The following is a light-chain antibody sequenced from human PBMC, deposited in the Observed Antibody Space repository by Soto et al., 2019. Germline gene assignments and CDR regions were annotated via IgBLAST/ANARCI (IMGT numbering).Light chain of an antibody. V-gene: IGKV1-39*01. J-gene: IGKJ1*01. CDR3: QQSHSSPRT. Sequence: DIQMTQSASSLSASVVYRVTITCLTSQSVSNYLNWYQQKSGEAPKLLIYAASTLQTGVPSRFSGSGSGTDFTLTISSLQPEDFATYYCQQSHSSPRTFGQGTKVDIK. CDR2: AAS. CDR1: QSVSNY.